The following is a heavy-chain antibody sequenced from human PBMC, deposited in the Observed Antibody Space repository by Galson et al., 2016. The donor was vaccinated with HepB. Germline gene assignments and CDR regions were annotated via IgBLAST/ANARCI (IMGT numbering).Heavy chain of an antibody. Sequence: SLRLSCAASGFTFNIYGMHWVRQAPGKGLEWVAVIWHDGSNEHYADSVRGRFTISRDNSKNTLYLQMNSLRAEETAVYYCARDVWIESYDLVGMLYWGQGALVTVSS. CDR2: IWHDGSNE. CDR1: GFTFNIYG. J-gene: IGHJ4*02. CDR3: ARDVWIESYDLVGMLY. D-gene: IGHD3-16*01. V-gene: IGHV3-33*01.